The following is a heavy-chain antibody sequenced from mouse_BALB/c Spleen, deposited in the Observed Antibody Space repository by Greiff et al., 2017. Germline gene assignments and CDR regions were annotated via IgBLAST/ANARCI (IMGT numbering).Heavy chain of an antibody. CDR2: INPDSSTI. Sequence: EVKVVESGGGLVQPGGSLKLSCAASGFDFSRYWMSWVRQAPGKGLEWIGEINPDSSTINYTPSLKDKFIISRDNAKNTLYLQMSKVRSEDTALYYCARKGVGPFAYWGQGTLVTVSA. V-gene: IGHV4-1*02. CDR1: GFDFSRYW. CDR3: ARKGVGPFAY. D-gene: IGHD4-1*01. J-gene: IGHJ3*01.